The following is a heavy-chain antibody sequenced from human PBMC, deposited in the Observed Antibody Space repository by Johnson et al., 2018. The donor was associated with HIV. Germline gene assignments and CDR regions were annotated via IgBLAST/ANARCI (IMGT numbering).Heavy chain of an antibody. J-gene: IGHJ3*02. V-gene: IGHV3-20*04. D-gene: IGHD1-26*01. CDR3: ARDQGFRVGPIADDAFDI. CDR2: INWNGGST. Sequence: VQLVESGGGLVQPGRSLRLSCAASGFTFSSYGMSWVRQAPGKGLEWVSGINWNGGSTGYADSVKGRFTISRDKAKNSLYLQMNSLRVEDTAFYYWARDQGFRVGPIADDAFDIWGQGTVVTVSS. CDR1: GFTFSSYG.